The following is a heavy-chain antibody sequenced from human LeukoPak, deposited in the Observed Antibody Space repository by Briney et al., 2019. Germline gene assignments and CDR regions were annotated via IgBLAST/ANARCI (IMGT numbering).Heavy chain of an antibody. V-gene: IGHV3-7*01. D-gene: IGHD6-19*01. J-gene: IGHJ3*02. Sequence: GGSLRLSCAASGFTFSTYWMSWVRQAPGKGLEWVANIKQDGGEKYHVDSVRGRFTISRDNAKNSLYLQMNSLRVEDTAVYYCATSQTTSGRYGNAFDIWGQGTMVTVSS. CDR2: IKQDGGEK. CDR3: ATSQTTSGRYGNAFDI. CDR1: GFTFSTYW.